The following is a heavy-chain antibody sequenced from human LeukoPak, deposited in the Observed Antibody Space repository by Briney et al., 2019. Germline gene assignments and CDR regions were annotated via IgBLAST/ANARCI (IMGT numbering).Heavy chain of an antibody. Sequence: GASVKVSCKASGGTFSSYAISWVRQAPGQGLEWMGGIIPIFGTANYAQKFQGRVTITADESTSTAYMELRSLRSDDTAVYYCARGYDGRFHFDYWGQGTLVTVSS. D-gene: IGHD3-3*01. CDR1: GGTFSSYA. V-gene: IGHV1-69*13. CDR2: IIPIFGTA. J-gene: IGHJ4*02. CDR3: ARGYDGRFHFDY.